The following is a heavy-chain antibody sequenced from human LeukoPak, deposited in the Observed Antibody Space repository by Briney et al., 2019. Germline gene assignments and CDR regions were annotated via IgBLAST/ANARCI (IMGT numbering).Heavy chain of an antibody. J-gene: IGHJ4*02. Sequence: GESLKISCKGSGYSFTSYWIGWVRRMPGKGLEWMGIIYPGDSDTTYSPSFQGQVTISADKSISTAYPQWSSLKASDTAMYYCARHYYRSGSPFDYWGQGTLVTVSS. D-gene: IGHD3-10*01. V-gene: IGHV5-51*01. CDR3: ARHYYRSGSPFDY. CDR2: IYPGDSDT. CDR1: GYSFTSYW.